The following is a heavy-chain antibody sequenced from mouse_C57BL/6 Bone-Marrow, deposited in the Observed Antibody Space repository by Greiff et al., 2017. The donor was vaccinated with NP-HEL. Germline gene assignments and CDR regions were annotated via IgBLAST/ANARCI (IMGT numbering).Heavy chain of an antibody. CDR1: GYTFTSYG. V-gene: IGHV1-81*01. J-gene: IGHJ4*01. D-gene: IGHD1-1*01. CDR2: IYPRSGNT. CDR3: ARSLLLRDYYAMDY. Sequence: VQLQQSGAELARPGASVKLSCKASGYTFTSYGISWVKQRTGQGLEWIGEIYPRSGNTYYNEKFKGKATLTADKSSSTAYMELRSLTSEDSAVYFCARSLLLRDYYAMDYWGQETSVTVSS.